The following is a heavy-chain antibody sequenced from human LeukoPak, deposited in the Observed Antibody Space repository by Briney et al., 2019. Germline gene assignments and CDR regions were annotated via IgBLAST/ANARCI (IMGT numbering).Heavy chain of an antibody. CDR1: GFTFSSYE. V-gene: IGHV3-48*03. Sequence: GGPLRLSCAASGFTFSSYEMNWVRQAPGKGLDGVSYISSSGSTIYYADSVKARFTISRDNAKTSLYLQMNSLRAEDTAVYYCARTSCQLDYWGQGTLGTVSS. CDR2: ISSSGSTI. J-gene: IGHJ4*02. D-gene: IGHD2-2*01. CDR3: ARTSCQLDY.